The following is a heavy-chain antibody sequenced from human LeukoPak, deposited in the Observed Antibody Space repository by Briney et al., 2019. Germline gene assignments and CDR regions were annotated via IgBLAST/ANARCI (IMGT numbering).Heavy chain of an antibody. CDR1: GGSISSSTYY. V-gene: IGHV4-39*01. D-gene: IGHD6-13*01. CDR3: ARQAYSSNLGWFDP. J-gene: IGHJ5*02. CDR2: IYNSGST. Sequence: PSETLSLTCSVSGGSISSSTYYWGWLRQPPGKGPEWIGNIYNSGSTYYNPSLKSRVTISVDTSKNQFSLKLSSVTAADTAVYYCARQAYSSNLGWFDPWGQGTLVTVSS.